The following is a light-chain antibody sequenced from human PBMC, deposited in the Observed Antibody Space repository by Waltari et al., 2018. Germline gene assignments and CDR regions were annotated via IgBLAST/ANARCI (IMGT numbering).Light chain of an antibody. CDR1: SLRLYY. Sequence: SSELTQDPGVSVAWGQTVRITCQGDSLRLYYASWCRQKPGQAPVLLIYGKNNRPSGFPDRFSASSSGETASLTITGAQAEDEAYYYCTSRDISGDVVFGGGTKLTVL. J-gene: IGLJ2*01. CDR3: TSRDISGDVV. V-gene: IGLV3-19*01. CDR2: GKN.